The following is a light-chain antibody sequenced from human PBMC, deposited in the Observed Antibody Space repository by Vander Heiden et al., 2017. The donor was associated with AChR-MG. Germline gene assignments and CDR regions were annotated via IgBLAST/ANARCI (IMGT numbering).Light chain of an antibody. V-gene: IGKV3-11*01. Sequence: EIVLTQSPATLSLSPGERATLSCRASQSVSSYVAWYQQKPGQAPRLLIYDASNRATGIPARFSGSGSGTDFTLTISSLEPEDFAVYYCQQRSNWPLSFTFGPGTKVDIK. CDR1: QSVSSY. CDR3: QQRSNWPLSFT. CDR2: DAS. J-gene: IGKJ3*01.